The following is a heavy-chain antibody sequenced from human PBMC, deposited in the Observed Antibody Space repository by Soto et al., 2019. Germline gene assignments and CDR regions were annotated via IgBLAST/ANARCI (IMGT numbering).Heavy chain of an antibody. CDR2: INPSGGTT. V-gene: IGHV1-46*01. D-gene: IGHD2-2*01. CDR1: GYIFTSYY. J-gene: IGHJ4*02. CDR3: ARGPATAPDAY. Sequence: QVQLAQSGTEVKKPGASVKVSCKTSGYIFTSYYIHWVRQAPGQGLEWMGIINPSGGTTTYAQKYQGRVPVTRDTATSTGYMELSSLRSEDTAVYYCARGPATAPDAYWGLGTLVTVSS.